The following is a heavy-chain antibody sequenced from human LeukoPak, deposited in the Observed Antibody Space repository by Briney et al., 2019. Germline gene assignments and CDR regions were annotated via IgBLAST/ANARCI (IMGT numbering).Heavy chain of an antibody. CDR1: GGSISSYY. CDR3: ARFAYCGGHCWYYFDY. Sequence: SETLFLTCTVSGGSISSYYWSWIRQPPGKGLEWIGYIYSSGSTNYNPSLKSRITISVDTSKNQFSLKLSSVTAADTAVYYCARFAYCGGHCWYYFDYWGQGSLVTVSS. J-gene: IGHJ4*02. CDR2: IYSSGST. V-gene: IGHV4-59*01. D-gene: IGHD2-21*02.